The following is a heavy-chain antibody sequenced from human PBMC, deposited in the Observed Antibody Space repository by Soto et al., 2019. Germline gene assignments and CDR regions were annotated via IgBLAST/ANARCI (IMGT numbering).Heavy chain of an antibody. CDR3: ARVLRYFDWLLSEGDTYYFDY. Sequence: QVQLQESGPGLVKPSETLSLTCTVSGGSISSYYWSWIRQPPGKGLEWIGYIYYSGSTNYNPSLKSGVTMSVDKAKNQFSLKLSSVTAADTAVYYCARVLRYFDWLLSEGDTYYFDYWGQGSLVTVSS. CDR2: IYYSGST. D-gene: IGHD3-9*01. J-gene: IGHJ4*02. CDR1: GGSISSYY. V-gene: IGHV4-59*01.